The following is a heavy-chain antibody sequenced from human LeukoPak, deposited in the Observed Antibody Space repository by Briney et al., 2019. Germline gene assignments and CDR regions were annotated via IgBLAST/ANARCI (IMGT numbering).Heavy chain of an antibody. D-gene: IGHD3-10*01. V-gene: IGHV4-59*01. CDR3: ARVGTYASGSYLSWLDY. J-gene: IGHJ4*02. CDR1: GGSISSYY. CDR2: IYYSGST. Sequence: SETLSLTCTVSGGSISSYYWSWIRLPPGKGLEWIGYIYYSGSTNYNPSLKSRVTISVDTSKNQFSLKLSSVTAADTAVYYCARVGTYASGSYLSWLDYWGQGTLVTVSS.